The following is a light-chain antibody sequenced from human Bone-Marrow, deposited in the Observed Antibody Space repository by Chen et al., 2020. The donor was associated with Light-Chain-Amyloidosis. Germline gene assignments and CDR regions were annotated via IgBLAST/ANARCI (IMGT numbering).Light chain of an antibody. CDR3: QQYYSTPIT. J-gene: IGKJ5*01. CDR1: QSVLYSSNNNNY. CDR2: CAS. Sequence: DIVMTQSPDSLAVSLGERATINCKSSQSVLYSSNNNNYLAWYQHKPGQPPNLLIYCASTRQFGVPDRFSGSGSGTDFTLTISSLQAEDGAVYYCQQYYSTPITFGQGTRLEIK. V-gene: IGKV4-1*01.